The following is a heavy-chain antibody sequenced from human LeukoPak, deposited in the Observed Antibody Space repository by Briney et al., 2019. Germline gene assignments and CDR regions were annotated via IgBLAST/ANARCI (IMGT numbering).Heavy chain of an antibody. CDR3: ARGEQLVTL. CDR2: INHSGST. D-gene: IGHD6-13*01. J-gene: IGHJ4*02. CDR1: GGSFSGYY. Sequence: SETLSLTCAVYGGSFSGYYWSWIRQPPGKGLEWIGEINHSGSTNYNPSLKSRVTISVDTSKNQFSLKLSSVTAADTAVYYCARGEQLVTLWGQGTLVTVSS. V-gene: IGHV4-34*01.